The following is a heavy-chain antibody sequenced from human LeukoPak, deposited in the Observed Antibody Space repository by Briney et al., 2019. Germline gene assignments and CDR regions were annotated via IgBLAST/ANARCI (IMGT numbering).Heavy chain of an antibody. CDR1: GFTFSSYA. V-gene: IGHV3-23*01. CDR3: AKANSITIFGVISPVDY. Sequence: GGSLRLSCVASGFTFSSYAMSWARQAPGKGLEWVSTISDSGDNTYYADSVKGRFTISRDNSKNTLYLQMNSLRAEDTAVYYCAKANSITIFGVISPVDYWGQGTLVTVSS. D-gene: IGHD3-3*01. CDR2: ISDSGDNT. J-gene: IGHJ4*02.